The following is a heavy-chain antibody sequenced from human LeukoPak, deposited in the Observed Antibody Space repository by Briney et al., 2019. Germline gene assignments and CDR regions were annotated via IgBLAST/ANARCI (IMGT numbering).Heavy chain of an antibody. Sequence: PGGSLRLSCAASGFTFSNYWMHWVRQAPGKGLLWVSHIKGDGSSTNYADSVKGRFTISRDNAKNTLYLQMNSLRAEDTAVYYCARPGIALAGDYWGQGALVTVSS. D-gene: IGHD6-19*01. CDR2: IKGDGSST. J-gene: IGHJ4*02. CDR3: ARPGIALAGDY. V-gene: IGHV3-74*01. CDR1: GFTFSNYW.